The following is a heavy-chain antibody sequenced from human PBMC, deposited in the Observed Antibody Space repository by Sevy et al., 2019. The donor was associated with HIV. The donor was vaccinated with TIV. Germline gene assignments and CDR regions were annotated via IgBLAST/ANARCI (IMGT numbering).Heavy chain of an antibody. CDR1: GYTFSGYY. Sequence: ASVKVSCKASGYTFSGYYLHWVRQAPGQWLEWMGWINPNSGGTNYAQEFQGRVTMTWDTSISTAYMELSWLRSDDTAVDYCAREGGYTYARSYMAVWGKGTMVTVSS. CDR3: AREGGYTYARSYMAV. D-gene: IGHD3-16*01. V-gene: IGHV1-2*02. CDR2: INPNSGGT. J-gene: IGHJ6*03.